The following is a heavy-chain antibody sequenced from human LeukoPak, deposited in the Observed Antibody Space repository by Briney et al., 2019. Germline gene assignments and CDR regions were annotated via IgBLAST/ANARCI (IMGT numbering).Heavy chain of an antibody. CDR2: INPGDSDT. CDR3: AREALIATSNAFDI. D-gene: IGHD5-24*01. V-gene: IGHV5-51*01. J-gene: IGHJ3*02. CDR1: GYTFTSYW. Sequence: GESLKISCKGSGYTFTSYWIGWVRQMPGKGLEWMGIINPGDSDTRYSPSFQGQVTISADKSISTAYLQWSSLKASDTAMYYCAREALIATSNAFDIWGQGTMVTVSS.